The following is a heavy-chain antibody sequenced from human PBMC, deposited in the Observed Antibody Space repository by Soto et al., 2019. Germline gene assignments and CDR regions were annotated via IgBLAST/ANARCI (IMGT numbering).Heavy chain of an antibody. D-gene: IGHD1-26*01. V-gene: IGHV2-5*02. J-gene: IGHJ5*02. Sequence: GSGPTLVNPTQTLTLTCTFSGFSLNTTGVGVAWLRQPPGKALEWLAVIYWDDDKRYNTSPNGRLAITKDASKNQVVLTMTNLDPVDTATYYCARKEYHPGNYFDPWGPGTLVTVSS. CDR1: GFSLNTTGVG. CDR2: IYWDDDK. CDR3: ARKEYHPGNYFDP.